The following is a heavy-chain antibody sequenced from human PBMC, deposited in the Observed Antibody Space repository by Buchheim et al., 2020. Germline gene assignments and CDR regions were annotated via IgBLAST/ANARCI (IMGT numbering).Heavy chain of an antibody. CDR2: IWYDGSNK. D-gene: IGHD5-18*01. CDR3: ARAGWILVQYHYFDY. V-gene: IGHV3-33*01. J-gene: IGHJ4*02. Sequence: QVQLVESGGGVVQPGRSLRLSCAASGFTFSSYGMHWVRQAPGKGLEWVAVIWYDGSNKYYTDSVKGRFTISSDNSKNTLYLQMNSLRAEDTAVYYCARAGWILVQYHYFDYWGQGTL. CDR1: GFTFSSYG.